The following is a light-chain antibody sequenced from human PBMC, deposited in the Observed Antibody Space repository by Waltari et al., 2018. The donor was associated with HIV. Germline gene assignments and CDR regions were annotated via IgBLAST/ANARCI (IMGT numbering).Light chain of an antibody. J-gene: IGLJ3*02. Sequence: QSVLTQPPSVSGAPGQRVPISCTGSNSNIGSTYDVHWYQLLPGKAPKLLILANNKRPSGVPDRFSGSKSGASASLAITGLQAEDEADYSCQSYDSRLSAWVFGGGTKVTVL. CDR2: ANN. CDR1: NSNIGSTYD. V-gene: IGLV1-40*01. CDR3: QSYDSRLSAWV.